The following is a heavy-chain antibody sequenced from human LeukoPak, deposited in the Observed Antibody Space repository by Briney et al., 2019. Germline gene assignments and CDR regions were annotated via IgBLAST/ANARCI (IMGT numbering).Heavy chain of an antibody. Sequence: SVKVSCKASGGTFSNYAISWVRQAPGQGLEWMGGIIPIFGTANYAQKFRGRVTITADKSTRTAYMELSSLRSEDTAVYYCARAGYSSGWWEAYYFDYWGQGTLVTVSS. CDR1: GGTFSNYA. CDR3: ARAGYSSGWWEAYYFDY. V-gene: IGHV1-69*06. D-gene: IGHD6-19*01. J-gene: IGHJ4*02. CDR2: IIPIFGTA.